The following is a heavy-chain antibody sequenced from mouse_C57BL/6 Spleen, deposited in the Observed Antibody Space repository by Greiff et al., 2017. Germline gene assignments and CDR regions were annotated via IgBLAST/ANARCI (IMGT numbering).Heavy chain of an antibody. V-gene: IGHV14-2*01. CDR3: ATTVVATNAMDY. CDR1: GFNIKDYY. CDR2: IDPEDGET. D-gene: IGHD1-1*01. J-gene: IGHJ4*01. Sequence: VQLQQSGAELVKPGASVKLSCTASGFNIKDYYMHWVKQRTEQGLEWIGRIDPEDGETKYAPNFQGKATITADTSSNTAYLQLSSLTSEDTAVYYCATTVVATNAMDYWGQGTTVTVSS.